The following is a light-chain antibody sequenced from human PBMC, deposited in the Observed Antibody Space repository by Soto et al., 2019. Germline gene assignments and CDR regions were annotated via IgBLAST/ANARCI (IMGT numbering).Light chain of an antibody. CDR3: QQANSFPLT. J-gene: IGKJ4*01. CDR2: TGS. Sequence: DSQRPHPPFPVFASGGDRVRSTFRASRVIITGLAWYQQKQGRPPKLLIYTGSSLQSGVPSRFSGTGSGTDFTLTISSLQPEDVATYYCQQANSFPLTFGGGTKVEIK. CDR1: RVIITG. V-gene: IGKV1-12*01.